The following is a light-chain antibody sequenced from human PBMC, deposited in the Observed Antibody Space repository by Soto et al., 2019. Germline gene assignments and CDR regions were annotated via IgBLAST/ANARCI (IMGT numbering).Light chain of an antibody. CDR3: QQYSSYPWT. J-gene: IGKJ1*01. V-gene: IGKV1-5*01. CDR2: DAS. CDR1: QTISSW. Sequence: DIQMTQSPSTLSASVGDRVTITCRPSQTISSWLAWYQQKPGRAPNLLIYDASSLESGVPSRFSGSGSGTEFTLTINSLQPDDFATYYCQQYSSYPWTFGQGTKVDIK.